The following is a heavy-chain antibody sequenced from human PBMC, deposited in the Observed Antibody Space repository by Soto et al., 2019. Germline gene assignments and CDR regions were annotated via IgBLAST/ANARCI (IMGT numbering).Heavy chain of an antibody. CDR2: INHVGGT. J-gene: IGHJ5*02. Sequence: SETLSLTCAVYGGFLSESYWTWIRQPPGKWLEWIGEINHVGGTNYNPSLKSRVTMSVDTSQNQFSLRLISVTAADTAMYFCVRIRYQLPSSVLWLDPWGQGXPVTVYS. V-gene: IGHV4-34*01. D-gene: IGHD3-16*01. CDR1: GGFLSESY. CDR3: VRIRYQLPSSVLWLDP.